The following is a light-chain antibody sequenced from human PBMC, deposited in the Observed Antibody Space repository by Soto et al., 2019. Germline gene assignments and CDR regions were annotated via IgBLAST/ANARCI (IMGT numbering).Light chain of an antibody. J-gene: IGKJ1*01. CDR3: QQYKSYLRT. Sequence: DIQLTQSPSSLSASVGDRVTITCRASQTISSWLAWYQHKPGKAPKLLIYAASTLESGVSSRFSGRGSGTEFTLTINSLQPEDFATYYCQQYKSYLRTFGQGTKVDI. V-gene: IGKV1-5*01. CDR2: AAS. CDR1: QTISSW.